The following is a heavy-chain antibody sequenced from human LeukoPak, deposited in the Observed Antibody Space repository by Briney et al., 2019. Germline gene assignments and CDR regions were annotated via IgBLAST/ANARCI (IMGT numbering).Heavy chain of an antibody. CDR2: ISSSSSTI. D-gene: IGHD3-10*01. V-gene: IGHV3-48*01. CDR3: AKLVDGSDY. J-gene: IGHJ4*02. Sequence: GGSLRLSCAASGFTFSSYSMNWVRQAPGKGLEWVSYISSSSSTIYYADSVKGRFTISRDNSKNTLYLQMNSLRAEDTAVYYCAKLVDGSDYWGQGTLVTVSS. CDR1: GFTFSSYS.